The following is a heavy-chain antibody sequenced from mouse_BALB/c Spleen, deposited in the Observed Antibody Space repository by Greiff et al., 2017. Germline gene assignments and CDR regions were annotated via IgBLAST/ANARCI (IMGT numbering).Heavy chain of an antibody. CDR3: ARDGNYSFYYAMDY. Sequence: EVKVVESGGGLVKPGGSLKLSCAASGFTFSSYAMSWVRQSPEKRLEWVAEISSGGSYTYYPDTVTGRFTISRDNAKNTLYLEMSSLRSEDTAMYYCARDGNYSFYYAMDYWGQGTSVTVSS. D-gene: IGHD2-1*01. CDR2: ISSGGSYT. V-gene: IGHV5-9-4*01. CDR1: GFTFSSYA. J-gene: IGHJ4*01.